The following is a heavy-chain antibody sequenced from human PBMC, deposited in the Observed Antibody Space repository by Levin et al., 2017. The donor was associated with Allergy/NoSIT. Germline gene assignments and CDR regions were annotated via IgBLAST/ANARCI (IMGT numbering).Heavy chain of an antibody. CDR1: GGSFSGHY. CDR3: SRGRGFCTGYYYFDA. V-gene: IGHV4-34*01. D-gene: IGHD3/OR15-3a*01. J-gene: IGHJ5*02. CDR2: INHRGSA. Sequence: SETLSLTCGVYGGSFSGHYWSWIRQPPGKGLEWIGEINHRGSANYNRSLKSRITISEDTSKKQFSLRLSSVTAADTALYYFSRGRGFCTGYYYFDAWGQGTLVTVSS.